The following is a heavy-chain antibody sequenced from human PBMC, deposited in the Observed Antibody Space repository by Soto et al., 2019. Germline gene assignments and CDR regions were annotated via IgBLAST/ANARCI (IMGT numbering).Heavy chain of an antibody. CDR3: VIDGLDDYGTERLDFDN. Sequence: EVQLVESGGGPVRPGGSLKLSCAASGFNFITYSLSWVRQAPGKGLEWVASISSSAVYIDYADSVKGRFTISSDNANNSLYLQINSLIADDTATYYCVIDGLDDYGTERLDFDNWGQGTLGTVSA. V-gene: IGHV3-21*01. CDR2: ISSSAVYI. J-gene: IGHJ4*02. D-gene: IGHD3-10*01. CDR1: GFNFITYS.